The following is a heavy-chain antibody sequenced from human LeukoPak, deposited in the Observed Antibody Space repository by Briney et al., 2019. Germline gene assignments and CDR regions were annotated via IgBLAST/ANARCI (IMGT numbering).Heavy chain of an antibody. V-gene: IGHV3-30*18. D-gene: IGHD4-17*01. CDR1: GFTFSSYG. Sequence: PGRSLRLSCAASGFTFSSYGMHWVRQAPGKGLEWVAVISYDGSNKYYADSVKGRFTISRDNSKNTLYLQMNSLRAEDTAVYYCAKGGDGDYGGAFDIWGQGTMVTVSS. J-gene: IGHJ3*02. CDR2: ISYDGSNK. CDR3: AKGGDGDYGGAFDI.